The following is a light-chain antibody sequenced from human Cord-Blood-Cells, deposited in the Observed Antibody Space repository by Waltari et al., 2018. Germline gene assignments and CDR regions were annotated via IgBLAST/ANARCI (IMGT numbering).Light chain of an antibody. CDR3: QQGYSNPNT. J-gene: IGKJ2*01. CDR2: GAS. Sequence: DTQLTQSPSALSASVDDRVTISCRASQNIYKNLAWYQQKPGKAPILLIRGASRLKSGIPSRFSGSGSGTDFTLTISNLQAEDSATYFCQQGYSNPNTFGQGTKLEIK. V-gene: IGKV1-39*01. CDR1: QNIYKN.